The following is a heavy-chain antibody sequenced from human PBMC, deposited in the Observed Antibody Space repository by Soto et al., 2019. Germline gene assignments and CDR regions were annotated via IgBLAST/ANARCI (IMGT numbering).Heavy chain of an antibody. J-gene: IGHJ5*02. V-gene: IGHV4-4*07. Sequence: SQTLSLTCTVSGGSISSYYWSWIRQPAGKGLEWIGRIYTSGSTNYNPSLKSRVTMSVDTSKNQFSLKLSSVTAADTAVYYCARNKYYYDSSGYYYGANWFDPWGPGSMVTVSS. D-gene: IGHD3-22*01. CDR3: ARNKYYYDSSGYYYGANWFDP. CDR2: IYTSGST. CDR1: GGSISSYY.